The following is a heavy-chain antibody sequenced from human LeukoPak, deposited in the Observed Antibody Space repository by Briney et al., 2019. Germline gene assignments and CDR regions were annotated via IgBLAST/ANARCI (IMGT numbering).Heavy chain of an antibody. CDR1: GFTFSSYA. CDR3: ARDKKIGITIFGVGMEGLYYFDY. J-gene: IGHJ4*02. CDR2: ISYDGSNK. Sequence: GRSLRLSCAASGFTFSSYAMHWVRQAPGKGLGWVAVISYDGSNKYYADSVKGRFTISRDNSKNTLYLQMNSLRAEDTAVYYCARDKKIGITIFGVGMEGLYYFDYWGQGTLVTVSS. V-gene: IGHV3-30-3*01. D-gene: IGHD3-3*01.